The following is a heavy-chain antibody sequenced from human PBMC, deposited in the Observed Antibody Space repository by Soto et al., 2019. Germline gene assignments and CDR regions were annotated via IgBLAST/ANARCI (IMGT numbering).Heavy chain of an antibody. CDR3: ARLGHMDDY. CDR2: IYYSGST. J-gene: IGHJ4*02. D-gene: IGHD2-21*01. CDR1: GGSISSYY. V-gene: IGHV4-59*01. Sequence: SETLSLTCTVSGGSISSYYWSWIRQPPGKGLEWIGYIYYSGSTNYNPSLKSRVTISVDTSKNQFSLKLSSVTAADKAVYYCARLGHMDDYWGQGTLVTVSS.